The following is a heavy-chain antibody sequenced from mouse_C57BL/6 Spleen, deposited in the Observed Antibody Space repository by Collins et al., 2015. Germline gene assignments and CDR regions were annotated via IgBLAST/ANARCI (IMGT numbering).Heavy chain of an antibody. Sequence: QVQLQQSGAELARPGASVKLSCKASGYTFTSYWMQWVKQRPGQGLEWIGAIYPGDGDTRYTQKFKGKATLTADKSSSTAYMQLSSLASEDSAVYYCARTDFDYWGQGTTLTVSS. V-gene: IGHV1-87*01. CDR3: ARTDFDY. CDR2: IYPGDGDT. CDR1: GYTFTSYW. J-gene: IGHJ2*01.